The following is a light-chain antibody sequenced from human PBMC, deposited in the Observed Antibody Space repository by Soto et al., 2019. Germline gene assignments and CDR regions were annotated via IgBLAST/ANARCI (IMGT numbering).Light chain of an antibody. Sequence: EIVMTQSPATLSVSPGERATLSCRASQSVNSNLAWYQQKPGQAPRLLIYGASTRATGIPVRFSGSGSGTDVTLTISSLQSEDFAVYYCQQYNNGPLFTFGPGTKVDVK. CDR2: GAS. V-gene: IGKV3-15*01. CDR3: QQYNNGPLFT. J-gene: IGKJ3*01. CDR1: QSVNSN.